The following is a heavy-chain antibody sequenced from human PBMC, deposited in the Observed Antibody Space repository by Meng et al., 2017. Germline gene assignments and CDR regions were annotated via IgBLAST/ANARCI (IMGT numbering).Heavy chain of an antibody. CDR3: ARDRYHYDSSGLFDY. J-gene: IGHJ4*02. D-gene: IGHD3-22*01. V-gene: IGHV3-23*01. Sequence: GGSLRLSCAASGFTFSSYAMSWVRQAPGKGLEWVSAISGSGGSTYYADSVKGRFTISRDNSKNTLYLQMNSLRAEDTAVYYCARDRYHYDSSGLFDYWGQGTLVTVSS. CDR2: ISGSGGST. CDR1: GFTFSSYA.